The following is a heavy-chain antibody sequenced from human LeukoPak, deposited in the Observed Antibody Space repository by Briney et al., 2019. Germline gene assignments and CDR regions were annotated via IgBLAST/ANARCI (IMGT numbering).Heavy chain of an antibody. Sequence: PGGSLRLSCAASGFTFRNYALSWVRQAPGKGLEWVSAVSGGGDITHYADSVKGRFTISRDNSKNTLYLQMNSLSADDTAIYYCARNFDYWGQRTLVTVSS. J-gene: IGHJ4*02. CDR1: GFTFRNYA. CDR3: ARNFDY. V-gene: IGHV3-23*01. CDR2: VSGGGDIT.